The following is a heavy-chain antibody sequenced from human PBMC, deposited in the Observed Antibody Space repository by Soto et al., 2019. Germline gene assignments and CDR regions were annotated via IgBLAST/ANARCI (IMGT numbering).Heavy chain of an antibody. CDR3: ARDFIGYCSGGSCYHWFDP. D-gene: IGHD2-15*01. J-gene: IGHJ5*02. CDR2: IYYSGST. Sequence: PSETLSLTCTVSGCSISSYYWSWIRQPPGKGLEWIGYIYYSGSTNYNPSLKSRVTISVDTSKNQFSLKLSSVTAADTAVYYCARDFIGYCSGGSCYHWFDPWGQGTLVTVSS. CDR1: GCSISSYY. V-gene: IGHV4-59*01.